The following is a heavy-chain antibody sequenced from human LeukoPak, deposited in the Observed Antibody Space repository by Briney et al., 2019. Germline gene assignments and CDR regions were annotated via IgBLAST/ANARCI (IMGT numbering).Heavy chain of an antibody. CDR3: ARHGGSLLLWFGEYR. D-gene: IGHD3-10*01. CDR2: ISYDGSNK. J-gene: IGHJ4*02. CDR1: GFTFSSYA. Sequence: GSLRLSCAVSGFTFSSYAMHWVRQAPGKGLEWVAVISYDGSNKYYADSVKGRFTISRDNSKNTLYLQMNSLRAEDTAVYYCARHGGSLLLWFGEYRGGQGTLVTVSS. V-gene: IGHV3-30-3*01.